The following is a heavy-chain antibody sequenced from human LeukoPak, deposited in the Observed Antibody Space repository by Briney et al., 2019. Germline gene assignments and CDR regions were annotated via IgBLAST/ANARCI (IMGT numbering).Heavy chain of an antibody. CDR1: GGSINSVDYY. V-gene: IGHV4-31*03. Sequence: SETLSLTCTVSGGSINSVDYYWTWIRQHPGKGLEWIGYVSYSGITHYNPPLKSRLTISVDTSKNQSSLKLTSVIAADTAVYYCARELGSSHWVDYWGQGTLVTVSS. CDR3: ARELGSSHWVDY. CDR2: VSYSGIT. J-gene: IGHJ4*02. D-gene: IGHD6-6*01.